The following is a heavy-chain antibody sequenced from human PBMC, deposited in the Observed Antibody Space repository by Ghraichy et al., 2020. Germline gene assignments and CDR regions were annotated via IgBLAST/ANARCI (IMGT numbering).Heavy chain of an antibody. CDR1: GDSVSSDY. J-gene: IGHJ6*03. D-gene: IGHD2-2*01. V-gene: IGHV4-59*02. CDR3: ARGFSAREGEPAAPTPNYYYYMDV. CDR2: IYYSGST. Sequence: SETLSLTCSVSGDSVSSDYWSWIRQPPGKGLEWIGYIYYSGSTNYNPSLKSRVTISVDTSKNQFSLKLSSVTAADTAVYYCARGFSAREGEPAAPTPNYYYYMDVWGKGTTVTVSS.